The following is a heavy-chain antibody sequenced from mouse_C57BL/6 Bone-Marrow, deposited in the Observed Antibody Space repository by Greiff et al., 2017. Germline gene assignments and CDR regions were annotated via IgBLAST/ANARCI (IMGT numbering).Heavy chain of an antibody. CDR1: GYTFTSYW. Sequence: VQLQQPGAELVKPGASVKMSCKASGYTFTSYWITWVKQRPGQGLEWIGDIYPGSGSTNYNEKFKSKATRTVNTSSSTAYMQLSSLTSEDSAVYYCARRGAYYYGSSYFWYFDVWGTGTTVTVSS. V-gene: IGHV1-55*01. CDR2: IYPGSGST. CDR3: ARRGAYYYGSSYFWYFDV. D-gene: IGHD1-1*01. J-gene: IGHJ1*03.